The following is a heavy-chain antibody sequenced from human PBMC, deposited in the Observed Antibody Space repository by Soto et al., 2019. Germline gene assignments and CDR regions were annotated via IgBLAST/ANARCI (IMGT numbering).Heavy chain of an antibody. J-gene: IGHJ6*02. Sequence: QVQLVQSGAEVKKPGSSVKVSCKASGGTFSSYTINWVRQAPGQGLEWLGGIIPIFGTANYAQKFQGRVTITADESTSTAYMALSSLRSEDTAVYYCAKELDTATAIMDVWGQGTTVTVSS. CDR3: AKELDTATAIMDV. D-gene: IGHD5-18*01. CDR2: IIPIFGTA. CDR1: GGTFSSYT. V-gene: IGHV1-69*01.